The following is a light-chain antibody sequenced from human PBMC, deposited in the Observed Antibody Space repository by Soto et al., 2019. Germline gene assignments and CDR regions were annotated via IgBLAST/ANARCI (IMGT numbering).Light chain of an antibody. CDR3: DSYTSGSSYV. CDR1: SSDVGGYKY. J-gene: IGLJ1*01. Sequence: QSVLTQPASVSGSPGQSITISCTGTSSDVGGYKYVSWYQQHPGKAPKLMIYDVSYRPSGVSDRFSGSKSGNTASLTISGLQSEDEADYYCDSYTSGSSYVFGTGTKVTVL. V-gene: IGLV2-14*01. CDR2: DVS.